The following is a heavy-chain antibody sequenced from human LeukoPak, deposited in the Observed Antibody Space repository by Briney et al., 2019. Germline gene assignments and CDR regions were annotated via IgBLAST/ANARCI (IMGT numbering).Heavy chain of an antibody. D-gene: IGHD6-13*01. Sequence: PGESLKISCKGSGYRFTSYWSGWVRQMPGKGLEWMGIIYPGDSVTRHSPSLQGQVPISADKSISTAYLQWSSLKPSDTAMYYCARQGSSLYYFDYWGQGTLVTVSS. CDR1: GYRFTSYW. V-gene: IGHV5-51*01. CDR2: IYPGDSVT. J-gene: IGHJ4*02. CDR3: ARQGSSLYYFDY.